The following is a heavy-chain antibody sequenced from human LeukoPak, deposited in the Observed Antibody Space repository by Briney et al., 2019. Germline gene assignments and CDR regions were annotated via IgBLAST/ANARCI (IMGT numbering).Heavy chain of an antibody. CDR1: GYTFTSYY. CDR2: INPSGGST. V-gene: IGHV1-46*01. CDR3: ARGSIMGGYCSGGSCYTIDY. D-gene: IGHD2-15*01. Sequence: GASVKVSCKASGYTFTSYYMHWVRQAPGQGLEWMGIINPSGGSTSYAQKFQGRVTMTRDTSTSTVYMELSSLRSEDTAVYYCARGSIMGGYCSGGSCYTIDYWGQGTLVTVSS. J-gene: IGHJ4*02.